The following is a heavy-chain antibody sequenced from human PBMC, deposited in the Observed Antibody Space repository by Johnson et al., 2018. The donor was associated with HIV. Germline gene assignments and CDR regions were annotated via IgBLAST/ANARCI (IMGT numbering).Heavy chain of an antibody. D-gene: IGHD3-22*01. CDR1: GFTLSHNA. Sequence: QVQLVESGGGVVQPGRSLRLSCVASGFTLSHNAMHWVRQAPGKGLEWVAVISYDGSNKYYAHSVHGRFTFSRDNARSTLYLQMNSLRPEDTAVYYCARNQTYYYDTSGYQGAFDIWGQGTMVSVSS. CDR2: ISYDGSNK. CDR3: ARNQTYYYDTSGYQGAFDI. J-gene: IGHJ3*02. V-gene: IGHV3-30*04.